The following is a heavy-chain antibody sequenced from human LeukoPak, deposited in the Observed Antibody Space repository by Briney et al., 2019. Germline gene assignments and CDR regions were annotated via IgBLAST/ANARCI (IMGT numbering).Heavy chain of an antibody. V-gene: IGHV3-33*01. D-gene: IGHD3-3*01. J-gene: IGHJ4*02. CDR3: ARVSHYDFRSGYYTGGAYFDY. CDR1: GFTFSSYG. CDR2: IWYDGSNK. Sequence: PGGSLRLSCAASGFTFSSYGMHWVRQAPGKGLEWVAVIWYDGSNKYYADSVKGRFTTSRDNSKNTLYLQMNSLRAEDTAVYYCARVSHYDFRSGYYTGGAYFDYWGQGTLVTVSS.